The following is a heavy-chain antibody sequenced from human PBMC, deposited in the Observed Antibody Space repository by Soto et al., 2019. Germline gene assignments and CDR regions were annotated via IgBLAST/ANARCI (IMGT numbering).Heavy chain of an antibody. CDR2: INHSGST. Sequence: SETLSLTCAVYGGSFSGYYWSWIRQPPGKGLEWIEEINHSGSTNYNPSLKSRVTISVDTSKNQFSLKLSSVTAADTAVYYCARGSNIDCSSTSCXAHYYYMDVWGKGTTVTVSS. CDR1: GGSFSGYY. V-gene: IGHV4-34*01. CDR3: ARGSNIDCSSTSCXAHYYYMDV. J-gene: IGHJ6*03. D-gene: IGHD2-2*01.